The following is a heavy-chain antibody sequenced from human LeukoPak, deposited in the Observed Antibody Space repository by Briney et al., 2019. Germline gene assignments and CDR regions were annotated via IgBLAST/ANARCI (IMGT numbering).Heavy chain of an antibody. CDR2: IYTSDNT. V-gene: IGHV4-59*02. CDR1: GGSVSGYY. CDR3: ARGSGYTAMGDLDS. Sequence: PSETLSLSCTVSGGSVSGYYWTWIRQPPGKGLEWVGYIYTSDNTHYNPSLKSRLTMSVDTSKNQFSLALRSVTAADTAVYYRARGSGYTAMGDLDSWGQGTLVTVSS. D-gene: IGHD5-18*01. J-gene: IGHJ5*01.